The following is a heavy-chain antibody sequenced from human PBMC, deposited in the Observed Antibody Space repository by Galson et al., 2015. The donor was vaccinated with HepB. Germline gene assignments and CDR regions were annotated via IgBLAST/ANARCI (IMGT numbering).Heavy chain of an antibody. V-gene: IGHV3-33*01. D-gene: IGHD1-7*01. J-gene: IGHJ4*02. Sequence: SLRLSCAASGFTFSTHGIHWVRQAPGKGLEWVAVIRYDGSNKYYADSVKGRFTISRDNSKNTLYLQMNSLRAEDTAMYYCARDLRDSRNYGALDYWGQGTLVTVSS. CDR3: ARDLRDSRNYGALDY. CDR2: IRYDGSNK. CDR1: GFTFSTHG.